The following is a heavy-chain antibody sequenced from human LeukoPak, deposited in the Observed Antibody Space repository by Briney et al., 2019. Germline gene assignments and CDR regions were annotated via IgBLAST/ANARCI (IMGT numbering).Heavy chain of an antibody. Sequence: SETLSLTCAVYGGSFSGYYWSWIRQPPGKGLEWIGKINHSGSTNYNPSLKSRVTISVDTSKNQFSLKLSSVTAADTAVYYCARGWRITMVRGVIPNRYFDYWGQGTLVTVSS. V-gene: IGHV4-34*01. CDR1: GGSFSGYY. D-gene: IGHD3-10*01. CDR3: ARGWRITMVRGVIPNRYFDY. CDR2: INHSGST. J-gene: IGHJ4*02.